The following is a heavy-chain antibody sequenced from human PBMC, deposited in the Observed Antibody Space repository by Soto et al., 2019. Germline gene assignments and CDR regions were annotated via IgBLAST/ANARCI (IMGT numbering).Heavy chain of an antibody. J-gene: IGHJ4*02. V-gene: IGHV3-7*05. CDR3: EGGFTY. Sequence: EVQLVVSGGGWVQPGGSLRLSCAASGISLGTYWMSWVRQAPGKGLEWVANMKPDGSEKYYADSVRGRFTISRDNAKNSLYLEMHSLKAEDTAVYYCEGGFTYWGQGTLVTVSP. D-gene: IGHD3-3*01. CDR2: MKPDGSEK. CDR1: GISLGTYW.